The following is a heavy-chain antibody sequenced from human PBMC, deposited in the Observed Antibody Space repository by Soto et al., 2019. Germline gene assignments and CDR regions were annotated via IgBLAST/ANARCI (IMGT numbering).Heavy chain of an antibody. CDR1: GGSISSGDYY. J-gene: IGHJ4*02. D-gene: IGHD3-10*01. CDR2: IYYSGST. Sequence: SETLSLTCTVSGGSISSGDYYWSWIRQPPGKGLEWIGYIYYSGSTYYNPSLKSRVTISVDTSKNQFSLKLRSVTAADTAVYYCARDSDYYSSGSFDYWGQGTLVTVSS. CDR3: ARDSDYYSSGSFDY. V-gene: IGHV4-30-4*01.